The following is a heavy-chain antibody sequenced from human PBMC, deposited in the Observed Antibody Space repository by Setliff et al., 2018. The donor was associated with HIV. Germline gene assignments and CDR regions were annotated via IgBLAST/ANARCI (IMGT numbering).Heavy chain of an antibody. J-gene: IGHJ4*02. CDR3: ANCPEIIVGAIDY. CDR1: GDSISSGGYS. D-gene: IGHD1-26*01. CDR2: MYSSGSA. V-gene: IGHV4-30-2*01. Sequence: SETLSLTCAVSGDSISSGGYSWNWIRQPPGKGLEWIGYMYSSGSAYYNPSLESRVTISVDTSKNQFSLKLSSVTAADTAVYYCANCPEIIVGAIDYWGQGTLVTVSS.